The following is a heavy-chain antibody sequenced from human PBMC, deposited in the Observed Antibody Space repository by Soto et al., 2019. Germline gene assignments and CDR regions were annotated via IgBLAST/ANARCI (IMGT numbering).Heavy chain of an antibody. CDR3: ERVEVLRFLDRLL. J-gene: IGHJ4*02. CDR1: GYTFTNYG. D-gene: IGHD3-3*01. CDR2: ISAYNGNT. V-gene: IGHV1-18*04. Sequence: ASVKVSCKASGYTFTNYGISWVRQAPGQGLEWMGWISAYNGNTNYAQNLQGRVTMTTDTSTSTAYMELRSLRSDDTAVYYCERVEVLRFLDRLLWGQGTLVTVSS.